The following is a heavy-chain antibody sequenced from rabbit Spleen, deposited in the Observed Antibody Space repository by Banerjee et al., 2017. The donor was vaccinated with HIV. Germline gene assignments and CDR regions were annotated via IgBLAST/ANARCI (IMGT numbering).Heavy chain of an antibody. CDR2: IYVGSGGGT. V-gene: IGHV1S45*01. CDR3: ARAGEGGNGYLSL. J-gene: IGHJ4*01. D-gene: IGHD5-1*01. Sequence: QEQLVESGGDLVQPEGSLTLTCTASGFSFSYSYCMCWVRQAPGKGLEWIACIYVGSGGGTKYPSWTRGRFTISKTSSTAVTLKMGSLAVADTASYFCARAGEGGNGYLSLWGPGTLVTVS. CDR1: GFSFSYSYC.